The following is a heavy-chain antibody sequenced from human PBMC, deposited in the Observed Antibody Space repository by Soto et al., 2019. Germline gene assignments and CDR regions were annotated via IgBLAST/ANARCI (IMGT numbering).Heavy chain of an antibody. D-gene: IGHD3-10*01. Sequence: SETLSLTCTVSGGSISSGGYYWSWIRQHPGKGLEWIGYIYYSGSTYYNPSLKSRVTISVDTSKNQFSLKLSSVTAADTAVYYCARVDGSGSYYNGEDWFDPWGQGTLVTVSS. CDR1: GGSISSGGYY. J-gene: IGHJ5*02. CDR2: IYYSGST. V-gene: IGHV4-31*03. CDR3: ARVDGSGSYYNGEDWFDP.